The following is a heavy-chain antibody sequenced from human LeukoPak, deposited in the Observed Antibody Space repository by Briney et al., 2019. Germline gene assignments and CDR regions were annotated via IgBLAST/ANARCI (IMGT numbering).Heavy chain of an antibody. CDR2: IYYSGST. CDR3: ARGDYGDYAGGYYFDY. V-gene: IGHV4-30-4*01. Sequence: SETLSLTCTVSGGSISSGDNYWRWIRQPPGKGLEWIGYIYYSGSTYYNPSLKSRVTISVDTSKNQFSLKLSSVTAADTAVYYCARGDYGDYAGGYYFDYWGQGTLVTVSS. J-gene: IGHJ4*02. CDR1: GGSISSGDNY. D-gene: IGHD4-17*01.